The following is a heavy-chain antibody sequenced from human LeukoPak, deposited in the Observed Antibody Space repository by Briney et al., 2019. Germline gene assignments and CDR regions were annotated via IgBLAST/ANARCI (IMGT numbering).Heavy chain of an antibody. V-gene: IGHV4-34*01. CDR2: INHSGST. CDR3: ARLSGYYDY. D-gene: IGHD3-3*01. CDR1: GGSFSGYY. Sequence: SETLSLTCAVYGGSFSGYYRSWIRQPPGKGLEWIGEINHSGSTNYNPSLKSRVTISVDTSKNQFSLKLSSVTAADTAVYYCARLSGYYDYWGQGTLVTVSS. J-gene: IGHJ4*02.